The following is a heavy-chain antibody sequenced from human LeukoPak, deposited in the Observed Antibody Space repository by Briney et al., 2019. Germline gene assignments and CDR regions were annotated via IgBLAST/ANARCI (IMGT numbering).Heavy chain of an antibody. Sequence: ASVKVSCKVSGNTLTELSMHWVRQAPGKGLEWMGGVDPRDGGTFYAQRFQGRVTMTEDTSTDTAYMELSSLRSEDTAIYYCATFIPRPNDYGGYLYYYYGMDVWGQGTTVTVSS. CDR2: VDPRDGGT. J-gene: IGHJ6*02. CDR1: GNTLTELS. CDR3: ATFIPRPNDYGGYLYYYYGMDV. D-gene: IGHD4-17*01. V-gene: IGHV1-24*01.